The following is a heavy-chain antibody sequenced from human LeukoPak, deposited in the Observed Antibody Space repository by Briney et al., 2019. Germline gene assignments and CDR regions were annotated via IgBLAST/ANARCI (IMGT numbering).Heavy chain of an antibody. J-gene: IGHJ4*02. V-gene: IGHV4-4*07. CDR3: ARDLYCSGGSCDSGGPYYVDF. CDR1: GGSISTSY. CDR2: MYMSGSS. Sequence: SETLSLTCTVSGGSISTSYWSWIRQPAVKGLEWIGRMYMSGSSNYNPSLKSRVTMSVDTSKNQFSLKVSSVTAADTAMYYCARDLYCSGGSCDSGGPYYVDFWGQGTLVTVSS. D-gene: IGHD2-15*01.